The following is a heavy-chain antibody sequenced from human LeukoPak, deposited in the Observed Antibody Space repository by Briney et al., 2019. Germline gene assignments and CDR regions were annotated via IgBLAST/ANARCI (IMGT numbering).Heavy chain of an antibody. V-gene: IGHV3-7*01. Sequence: GGSLRLSCVVSGFTFTNDYMSWVRQAPGKGLEWVAFINRDGDEKHYVDSVRGRFTISRDNAKNTVYLQMNSLRAEDTAVYYCARTNSGGFDPWGQGTLVTVSS. CDR1: GFTFTNDY. CDR2: INRDGDEK. D-gene: IGHD2-21*01. J-gene: IGHJ5*02. CDR3: ARTNSGGFDP.